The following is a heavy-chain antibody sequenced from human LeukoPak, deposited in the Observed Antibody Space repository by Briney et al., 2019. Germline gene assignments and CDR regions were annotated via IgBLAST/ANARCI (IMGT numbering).Heavy chain of an antibody. J-gene: IGHJ5*02. D-gene: IGHD4-17*01. CDR2: ISDSGST. Sequence: SETLSLTCTVSGGSINGYYWTWIRQPPGKGLEWIDYISDSGSTNYSPSLKSRVTMSVDSSNTEFSLRLNSVTAADTAVYYCARVFRGAVTSNWFDPWGQGTLVTVSS. CDR1: GGSINGYY. CDR3: ARVFRGAVTSNWFDP. V-gene: IGHV4-59*01.